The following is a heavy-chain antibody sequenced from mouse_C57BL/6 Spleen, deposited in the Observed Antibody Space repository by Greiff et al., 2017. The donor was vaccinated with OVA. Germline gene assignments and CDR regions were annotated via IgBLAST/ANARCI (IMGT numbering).Heavy chain of an antibody. V-gene: IGHV1-54*01. CDR2: INPGSGGT. Sequence: VQLVESGAELVRPGTSVKVSCKASGYAFTNYLIEWVKQRPGQGLEWIGVINPGSGGTNYNEKFKGKATLTADKSSSTAYMQLSSLTSEDAAVDFCARIYDGYYDAMDYWGQGTSVTVSS. CDR3: ARIYDGYYDAMDY. D-gene: IGHD2-3*01. CDR1: GYAFTNYL. J-gene: IGHJ4*01.